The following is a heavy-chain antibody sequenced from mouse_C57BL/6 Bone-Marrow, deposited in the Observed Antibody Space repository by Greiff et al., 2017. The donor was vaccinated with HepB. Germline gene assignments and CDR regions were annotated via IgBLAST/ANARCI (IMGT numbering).Heavy chain of an antibody. CDR3: TGPYYYGSSLYYAMDY. J-gene: IGHJ4*01. CDR2: IRLKSDNYAT. CDR1: GFTFSNYW. D-gene: IGHD1-1*01. Sequence: EVKLVESGGGLVQPGGSMKLSCVASGFTFSNYWMNWVRQSPEKGLEWVAQIRLKSDNYATHYAESVKGRFTISRDDSKSSVYLQMNNLRAEDTGIYYCTGPYYYGSSLYYAMDYWGQGTSVTVSS. V-gene: IGHV6-3*01.